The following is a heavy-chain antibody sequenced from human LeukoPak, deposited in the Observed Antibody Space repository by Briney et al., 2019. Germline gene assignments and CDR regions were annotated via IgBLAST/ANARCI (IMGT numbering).Heavy chain of an antibody. V-gene: IGHV4-59*08. Sequence: SETLSLTCTVSGGSISSYYWSWIRQPPGKGLEWIGYIYYSGSTNYNPSLKSRVTISVDTSKNQFSLKLSSVTAADTAVYYCARHFEDQGSPSAFDIWGQGTMVTVSS. D-gene: IGHD3-9*01. J-gene: IGHJ3*02. CDR2: IYYSGST. CDR1: GGSISSYY. CDR3: ARHFEDQGSPSAFDI.